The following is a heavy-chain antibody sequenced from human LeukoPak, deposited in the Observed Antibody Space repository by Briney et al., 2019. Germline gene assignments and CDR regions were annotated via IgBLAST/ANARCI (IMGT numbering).Heavy chain of an antibody. D-gene: IGHD3-22*01. CDR2: IWYDGSNK. CDR3: ARVRSYYYDGSGPFDY. J-gene: IGHJ4*02. Sequence: QSGGSLRLSCAASGFTFSSYGMHWVRQAPGKGLEWVAVIWYDGSNKYYADSVKGRFTISRDNSKNTLYLQMNSLRAEDTAVYYCARVRSYYYDGSGPFDYWGQGTLVTVSS. V-gene: IGHV3-33*08. CDR1: GFTFSSYG.